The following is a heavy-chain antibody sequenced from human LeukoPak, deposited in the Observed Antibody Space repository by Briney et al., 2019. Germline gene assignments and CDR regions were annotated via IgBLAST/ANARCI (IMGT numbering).Heavy chain of an antibody. J-gene: IGHJ5*01. CDR3: ARLVGASWFDS. CDR2: TYYRSKWNN. Sequence: SQTLSLTCAISGDSVSTNSASWTWLRQSPSRGLEWLGRTYYRSKWNNDYAVSMKSRITINPDTSKNQFSLQLNSVTPEDTAVYYCARLVGASWFDSWGQGTLVTVSS. V-gene: IGHV6-1*01. CDR1: GDSVSTNSAS. D-gene: IGHD1-26*01.